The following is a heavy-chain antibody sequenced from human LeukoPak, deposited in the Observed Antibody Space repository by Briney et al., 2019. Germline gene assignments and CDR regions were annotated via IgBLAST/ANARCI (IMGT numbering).Heavy chain of an antibody. CDR1: GFTFSSYS. CDR3: ARDIVVATGYGMDV. CDR2: ISSSSSYI. Sequence: PGGSLRLSCAASGFTFSSYSMDWVRQAPGKGLEWVSSISSSSSYIYYADSVKGRFTISRDNAKNSLYLQTNSLRAEDTAVYYCARDIVVATGYGMDVWGQGTTVTVSS. J-gene: IGHJ6*02. D-gene: IGHD5-12*01. V-gene: IGHV3-21*01.